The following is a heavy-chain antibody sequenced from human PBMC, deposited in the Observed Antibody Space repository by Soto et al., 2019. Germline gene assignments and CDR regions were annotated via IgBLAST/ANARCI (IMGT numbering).Heavy chain of an antibody. V-gene: IGHV2-70*01. CDR3: ARIQSLLWFGETPRHYYYYGMDV. Sequence: VSGPTLVNPTQTLTLTCTFSGFSLSTSGMCVSWIRQPPGKALEWLALIDWDDDKYYSTSLKTRLTISKDTSKNQVVLTMTNMDPVDTATYYCARIQSLLWFGETPRHYYYYGMDVWGQGTTVTVSS. J-gene: IGHJ6*02. D-gene: IGHD3-10*01. CDR1: GFSLSTSGMC. CDR2: IDWDDDK.